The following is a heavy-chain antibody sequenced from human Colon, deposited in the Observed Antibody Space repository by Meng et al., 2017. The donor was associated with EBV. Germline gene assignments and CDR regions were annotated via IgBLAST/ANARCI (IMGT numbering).Heavy chain of an antibody. Sequence: QGQLQESCPGRVGPSQTLSLTCTVSGGSMSSGNYYWSWIRQPPGKGLEWIGYIHHSGSAYYNPSLKSRVSISVDTSKNQFSLNLNSMTAADTAVYYCASFDHIPRRNYFDYWGQGTLVTVSS. J-gene: IGHJ4*02. CDR3: ASFDHIPRRNYFDY. D-gene: IGHD2-21*01. CDR1: GGSMSSGNYY. CDR2: IHHSGSA. V-gene: IGHV4-30-4*01.